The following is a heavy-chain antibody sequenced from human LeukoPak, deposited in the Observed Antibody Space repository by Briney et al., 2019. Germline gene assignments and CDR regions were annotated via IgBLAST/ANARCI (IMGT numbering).Heavy chain of an antibody. CDR3: ARVPTLGMYYYYHYMDV. V-gene: IGHV1-8*03. J-gene: IGHJ6*03. Sequence: ASVNVSCKASGYTITSYDINWVRQATGQGLEWMGWMNPNTGNTGYAQRFQGRITFTRDISINTAYMELNSLRSDDTAVYFCARVPTLGMYYYYHYMDVWGKGTTVTVSS. D-gene: IGHD7-27*01. CDR2: MNPNTGNT. CDR1: GYTITSYD.